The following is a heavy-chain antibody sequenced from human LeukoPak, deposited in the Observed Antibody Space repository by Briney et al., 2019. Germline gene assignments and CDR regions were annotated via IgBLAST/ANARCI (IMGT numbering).Heavy chain of an antibody. CDR2: ITSSSGYI. Sequence: GGSLRLSCAASGFTFSSYSMNWVRQAPGKGLEWVSSITSSSGYIYYADSMKGRFTISRDNAKNSLYLQMNSLRAEDTAVYYCARLSSGGSCFDYWGRGTLVTVSS. D-gene: IGHD2-15*01. CDR3: ARLSSGGSCFDY. J-gene: IGHJ4*02. CDR1: GFTFSSYS. V-gene: IGHV3-21*01.